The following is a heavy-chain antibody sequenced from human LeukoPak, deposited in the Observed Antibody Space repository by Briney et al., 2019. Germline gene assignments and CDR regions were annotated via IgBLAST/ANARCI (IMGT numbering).Heavy chain of an antibody. D-gene: IGHD2-15*01. J-gene: IGHJ4*02. CDR1: GYTFTSYG. V-gene: IGHV1-18*01. CDR3: ATAGGRYCSGGSCYFY. Sequence: ASVKVSCKASGYTFTSYGISWVRQAPGQGLEWMGWISAYNGNTNYAQKLQGRVTMTTDTSTSTAYMELSRLRSDDTAVYYCATAGGRYCSGGSCYFYWGQGTLVTVSS. CDR2: ISAYNGNT.